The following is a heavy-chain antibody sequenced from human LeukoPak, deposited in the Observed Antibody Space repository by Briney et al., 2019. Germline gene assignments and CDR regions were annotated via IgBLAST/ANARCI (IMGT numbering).Heavy chain of an antibody. CDR2: ITGSGGST. D-gene: IGHD1-26*01. J-gene: IGHJ3*02. Sequence: QAGGSLRLSCAASGFTFSSCAMNWVRQAPGEGLEWVSAITGSGGSTYYADSVKGRFTISRDNSKNTLYLQMNSLRAEDTAVYYCAKAQVGAILHAFDIWGQGTMVTVSS. CDR1: GFTFSSCA. CDR3: AKAQVGAILHAFDI. V-gene: IGHV3-23*01.